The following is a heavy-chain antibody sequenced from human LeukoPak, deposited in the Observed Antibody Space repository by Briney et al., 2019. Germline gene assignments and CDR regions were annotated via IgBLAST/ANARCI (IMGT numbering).Heavy chain of an antibody. D-gene: IGHD1-26*01. CDR1: GFTVSSNY. J-gene: IGHJ4*02. CDR2: IYSGGST. V-gene: IGHV3-53*01. CDR3: ARDGGSYYFDY. Sequence: GGSLRLSCAVSGFTVSSNYMSWVRQPPGKGLEWVSVIYSGGSTYYADSVKGRFTISRDNSKTTLYLQMNSLSAEDTAVYYCARDGGSYYFDYWGQGTLVTVSS.